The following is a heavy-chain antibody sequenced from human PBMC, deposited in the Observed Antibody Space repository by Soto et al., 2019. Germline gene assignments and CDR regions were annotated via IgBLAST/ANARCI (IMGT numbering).Heavy chain of an antibody. Sequence: ASVKVSCKASGGTFSSYAISWVRQAPGQGLEWMGGIIPIFGTANYAQKFQGRVTITADESTSTAYMELSSLRSEDTAVYYCARDRTYDILTGIDYWGQGTLVNVSS. V-gene: IGHV1-69*13. CDR1: GGTFSSYA. CDR3: ARDRTYDILTGIDY. CDR2: IIPIFGTA. D-gene: IGHD3-9*01. J-gene: IGHJ4*02.